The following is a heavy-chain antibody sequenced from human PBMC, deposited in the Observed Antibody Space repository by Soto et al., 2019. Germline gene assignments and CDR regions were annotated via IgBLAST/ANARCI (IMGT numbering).Heavy chain of an antibody. CDR2: ISSNGGST. CDR1: GFTFSSYA. CDR3: VKPLYAALEWLIFY. J-gene: IGHJ4*02. Sequence: GGSLRLSCSASGFTFSSYAMHWVRQAPGKGLEYVSAISSNGGSTYYADSVKGRFTISRDNSKNTLYLQMSSLRAEDTAVYYCVKPLYAALEWLIFYWGQGTLVTVSS. V-gene: IGHV3-64D*08. D-gene: IGHD3-3*01.